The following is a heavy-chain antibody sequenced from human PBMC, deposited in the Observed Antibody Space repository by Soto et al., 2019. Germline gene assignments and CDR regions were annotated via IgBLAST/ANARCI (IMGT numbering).Heavy chain of an antibody. CDR3: VRATTTLPYYLDS. CDR1: GSTISSYY. V-gene: IGHV1-46*03. Sequence: ASVKVSCKESGSTISSYYMHWVRQAPGQGLEWMGIINPSGSSTSYAQKFRGRITMTRDTSASTVYLDVGRLTSEDTAVYYCVRATTTLPYYLDSWGQGTLVTVSS. CDR2: INPSGSST. D-gene: IGHD4-17*01. J-gene: IGHJ4*02.